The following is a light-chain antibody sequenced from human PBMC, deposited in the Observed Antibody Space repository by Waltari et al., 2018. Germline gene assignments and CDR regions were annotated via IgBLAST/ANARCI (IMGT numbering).Light chain of an antibody. CDR1: QTVTSSY. J-gene: IGKJ1*01. CDR2: STS. CDR3: QQYGVSPWT. V-gene: IGKV3-20*01. Sequence: EIVLTQSPGTLSLSQGERATLSCRTSQTVTSSYLAWYQQQPGQAPRLLIYSTSSRATGIPDRFSGSGSGTDFTLTISRLEPEDFAVYYCQQYGVSPWTFGQGTKVEI.